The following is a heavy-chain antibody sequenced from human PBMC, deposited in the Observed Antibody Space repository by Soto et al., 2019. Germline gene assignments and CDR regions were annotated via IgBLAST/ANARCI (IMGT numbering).Heavy chain of an antibody. J-gene: IGHJ5*02. CDR2: IIPIFGTA. Sequence: SVKVSCKASGGTFSSYAISWVRQAPGQGLEWMGGIIPIFGTANYAQKFQGRVTITADESTSTAYMELSSLRSEDTAVYYCARETVAGNWFDPWGQGTLVTVSS. CDR1: GGTFSSYA. D-gene: IGHD6-19*01. V-gene: IGHV1-69*13. CDR3: ARETVAGNWFDP.